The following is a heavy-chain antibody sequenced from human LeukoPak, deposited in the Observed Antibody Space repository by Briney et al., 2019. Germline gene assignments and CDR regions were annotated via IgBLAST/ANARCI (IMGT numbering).Heavy chain of an antibody. Sequence: ALVKVSCKASGYTFTSYGISWVRQAPGQGLEWMGWISAYNGNTNYAQKLQGRVTMTTDTSTSTAYMELRSLRSDDTAVYYCARNYYYDSSGYYWGLVDYWGQGTLVTVSS. J-gene: IGHJ4*02. D-gene: IGHD3-22*01. CDR3: ARNYYYDSSGYYWGLVDY. V-gene: IGHV1-18*01. CDR1: GYTFTSYG. CDR2: ISAYNGNT.